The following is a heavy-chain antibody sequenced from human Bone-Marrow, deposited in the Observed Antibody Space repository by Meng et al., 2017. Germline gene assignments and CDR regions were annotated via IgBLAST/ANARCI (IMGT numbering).Heavy chain of an antibody. J-gene: IGHJ6*02. CDR2: MNPNSGNT. Sequence: ASVKVSCKASGYTFTSYDINWVRQATGQGLEWMGWMNPNSGNTGYAQKFQGRVTMTRNTSISTAYMELSSLRSEDTAVYYCVRANREGYSSSWSWLGYYYYGMDVWGQGTTVTVSS. D-gene: IGHD6-13*01. CDR3: VRANREGYSSSWSWLGYYYYGMDV. V-gene: IGHV1-8*01. CDR1: GYTFTSYD.